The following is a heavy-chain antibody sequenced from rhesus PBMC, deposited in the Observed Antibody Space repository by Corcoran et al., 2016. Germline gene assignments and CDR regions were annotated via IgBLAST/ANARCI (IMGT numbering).Heavy chain of an antibody. CDR3: ARAGIATDVDF. CDR1: GASVSGPY. Sequence: QVQLQESGPGLVKPSETLSLTCAVSGASVSGPYWTWLRQAPGKGLEWIGRFSGSGTTTEYNPSLKSRVDSSMDTSRNQSSLKLDAVTAADTAIYYCARAGIATDVDFWGQGLLVTVSS. V-gene: IGHV4S2*01. J-gene: IGHJ4*01. D-gene: IGHD5-36*01. CDR2: FSGSGTTT.